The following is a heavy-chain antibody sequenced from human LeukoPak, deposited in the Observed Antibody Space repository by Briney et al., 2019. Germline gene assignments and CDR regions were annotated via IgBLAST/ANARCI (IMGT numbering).Heavy chain of an antibody. CDR3: ARGFNWFDP. CDR2: IYNGDFI. V-gene: IGHV3-66*01. J-gene: IGHJ5*02. Sequence: QTGGPLRLSCAVSGFTVSSNYMSWVRQAPGKGLEWVSVIYNGDFIYYADSVKGRFTISRDNSKNTLSLQMSSLRADDTAVYYCARGFNWFDPWGQGTLVTVSS. CDR1: GFTVSSNY.